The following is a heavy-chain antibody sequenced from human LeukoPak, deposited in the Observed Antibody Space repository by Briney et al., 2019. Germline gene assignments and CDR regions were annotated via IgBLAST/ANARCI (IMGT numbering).Heavy chain of an antibody. J-gene: IGHJ4*02. CDR1: GYTFTSYY. D-gene: IGHD3-22*01. Sequence: ASVKVSCKASGYTFTSYYMHWVRQAPGQGLEWMGIINPSGGSTSYAQKFQGRVTMSRDTSTSTVYMELSSLRSEDTAVYYCARGPPVYYYDSSGYLDFWGQGTLVTVSS. V-gene: IGHV1-46*01. CDR2: INPSGGST. CDR3: ARGPPVYYYDSSGYLDF.